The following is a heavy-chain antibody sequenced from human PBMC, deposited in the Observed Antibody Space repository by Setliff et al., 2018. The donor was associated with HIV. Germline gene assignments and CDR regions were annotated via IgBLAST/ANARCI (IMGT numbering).Heavy chain of an antibody. V-gene: IGHV1-18*01. J-gene: IGHJ2*01. CDR2: ISAYNGNT. D-gene: IGHD3-22*01. CDR3: ARGNYYDSSGYYFHDWYFDL. CDR1: GYTFTSYG. Sequence: ASVKVSCKASGYTFTSYGINWVRQAPGQGIEWMGWISAYNGNTNYAQNLQGRVTMTIDTSTSTAYMELRSLRSDDTAVYYCARGNYYDSSGYYFHDWYFDLWGRGTLVTVSS.